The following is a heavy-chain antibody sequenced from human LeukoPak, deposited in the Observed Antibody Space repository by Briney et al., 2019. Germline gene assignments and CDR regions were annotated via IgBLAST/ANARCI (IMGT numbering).Heavy chain of an antibody. J-gene: IGHJ4*02. CDR1: GFPFSDYY. V-gene: IGHV3-11*06. CDR3: ARKLWFGEPCCYFDY. Sequence: PGGSLRLSCAASGFPFSDYYMSWIRQAPGKGLEWVSSISSSSSYIYYADSVKGRFTISRDNAKNSLHLQMNSLRAEDTAVYYCARKLWFGEPCCYFDYWGQGTLVTVSS. CDR2: ISSSSSYI. D-gene: IGHD3-10*01.